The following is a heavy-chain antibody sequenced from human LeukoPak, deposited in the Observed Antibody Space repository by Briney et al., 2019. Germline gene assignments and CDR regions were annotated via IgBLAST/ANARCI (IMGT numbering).Heavy chain of an antibody. CDR2: INSDGSTT. J-gene: IGHJ4*02. CDR3: ARDYDSIFDY. V-gene: IGHV3-74*01. CDR1: GFTFSGHW. Sequence: GGSLRLSCAASGFTFSGHWLHWVRQAPGKGLVWVSRINSDGSTTTYADSVKGRFTISRDNAKNTLYLQMHSLTAEDTAVYYCARDYDSIFDYWGQGTLVTVSS. D-gene: IGHD3-3*01.